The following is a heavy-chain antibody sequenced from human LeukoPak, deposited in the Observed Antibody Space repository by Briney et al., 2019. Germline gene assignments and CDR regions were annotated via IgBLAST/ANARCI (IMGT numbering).Heavy chain of an antibody. Sequence: GASVKVSCKASGGTFSSYAISWVRQAPGQGLEWMGGIIPIFGTANYAQKFQGRVTITADESTSTAYMELSSLRSEDTAVYYCARAGVLWFGESKFDYWGQGTQVTVSS. D-gene: IGHD3-10*01. V-gene: IGHV1-69*13. CDR3: ARAGVLWFGESKFDY. J-gene: IGHJ4*02. CDR1: GGTFSSYA. CDR2: IIPIFGTA.